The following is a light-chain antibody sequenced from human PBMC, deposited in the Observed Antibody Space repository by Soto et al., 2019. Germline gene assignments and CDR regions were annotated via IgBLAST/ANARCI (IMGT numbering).Light chain of an antibody. CDR3: QQYVTSSPRT. CDR1: QGIGDT. J-gene: IGKJ1*01. CDR2: DTS. V-gene: IGKV3-15*01. Sequence: EIVMTQSPATLSVSPGEGATLSCRASQGIGDTLAWYQQKPGQTPRLLIYDTSIRATGVPARFSGSRSGAEFTLTISSLQSEDFAVYYCQQYVTSSPRTFGQGTKVDI.